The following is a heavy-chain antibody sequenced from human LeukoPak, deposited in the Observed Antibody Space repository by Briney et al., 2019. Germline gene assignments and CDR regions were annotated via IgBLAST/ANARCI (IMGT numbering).Heavy chain of an antibody. CDR3: ARDLVYSSSDY. Sequence: WVANIKQDGSEKYYVDSVKGRFTISRDNAKNSLYLQMNSQRAEDTAVYYCARDLVYSSSDYWGQGTLVTVSS. J-gene: IGHJ4*02. D-gene: IGHD6-6*01. CDR2: IKQDGSEK. V-gene: IGHV3-7*01.